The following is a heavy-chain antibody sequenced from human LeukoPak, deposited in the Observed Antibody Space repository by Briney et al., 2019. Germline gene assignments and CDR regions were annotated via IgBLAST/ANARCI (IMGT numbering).Heavy chain of an antibody. D-gene: IGHD6-19*01. J-gene: IGHJ4*02. CDR2: VYYGGGT. CDR3: ATDSSGWPPLAY. CDR1: GGSISSYY. Sequence: SETLSLTCTVSGGSISSYYWSWIRQPPGKGLEWIGNVYYGGGTNYNPSLKSRVTISLDTAKNQFSLKLTSVSAADTGIYYCATDSSGWPPLAYWGQGALVTVSS. V-gene: IGHV4-59*01.